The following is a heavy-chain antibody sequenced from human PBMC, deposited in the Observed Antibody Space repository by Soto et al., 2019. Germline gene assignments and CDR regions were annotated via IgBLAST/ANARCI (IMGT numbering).Heavy chain of an antibody. J-gene: IGHJ4*02. Sequence: GGSLRLSCVDSGFPFSSNAIGWVRQAPGRGLEWISGVSGGGGRTYYADSVKGRFTISRDNSKDTLYLQMSSLRAEDTAKYYCAKIAEAVAGTVYGYWGQGTLVTVSS. CDR1: GFPFSSNA. V-gene: IGHV3-23*01. CDR2: VSGGGGRT. CDR3: AKIAEAVAGTVYGY. D-gene: IGHD6-19*01.